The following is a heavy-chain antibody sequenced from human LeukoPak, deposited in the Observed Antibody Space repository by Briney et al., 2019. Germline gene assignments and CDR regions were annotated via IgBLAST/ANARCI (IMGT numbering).Heavy chain of an antibody. Sequence: GGSLRLSCAASGFPFNTFSMNWVRQAPGKGLEWISYISNSGSNIYYADSVKGRFTISRDNAKNSLFLQMHSLRAEDTAVYYCAGGGYGDYDGDYWGQGTLVTVSS. D-gene: IGHD4-17*01. CDR1: GFPFNTFS. CDR2: ISNSGSNI. CDR3: AGGGYGDYDGDY. J-gene: IGHJ4*02. V-gene: IGHV3-48*04.